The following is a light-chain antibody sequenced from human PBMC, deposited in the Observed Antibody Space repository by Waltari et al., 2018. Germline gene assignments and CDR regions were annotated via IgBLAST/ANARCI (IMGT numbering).Light chain of an antibody. CDR2: DNN. CDR3: ATWDNNLKDVV. CDR1: SANTGYSY. Sequence: QSVLTQPHSDSAAPGQKVPIHSLGSSANTGYSYASSYYQLPGPAPKLLIYDNNARPSGIPDRISASKSGTSATLGITGLQIGDEADYYCATWDNNLKDVVFGGGTKLTVL. V-gene: IGLV1-51*01. J-gene: IGLJ2*01.